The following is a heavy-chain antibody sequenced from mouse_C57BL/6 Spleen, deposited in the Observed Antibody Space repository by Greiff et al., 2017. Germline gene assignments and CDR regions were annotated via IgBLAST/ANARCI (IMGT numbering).Heavy chain of an antibody. Sequence: QVQLKQSGAELAKPGASVKLSCKASGYTFTSYWMHWVKQRPGQGLEWIGYINPSSGYTKYNQKFKDKATLTADKSSSTAYMQLSSLTYEDSAVYYCARGSLPTVVATGFDYWGQGTTLTVSS. CDR3: ARGSLPTVVATGFDY. V-gene: IGHV1-7*01. D-gene: IGHD1-1*01. J-gene: IGHJ2*01. CDR2: INPSSGYT. CDR1: GYTFTSYW.